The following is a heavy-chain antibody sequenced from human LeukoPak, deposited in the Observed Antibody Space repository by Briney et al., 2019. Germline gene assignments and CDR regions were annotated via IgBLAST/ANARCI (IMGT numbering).Heavy chain of an antibody. J-gene: IGHJ3*02. V-gene: IGHV3-21*01. CDR3: ARDVASNAFDI. Sequence: GGSLRLSCAASGFTFSSYSMNWVRQAPGKGLEWVSSISSSSSYIYYADSVKGRFTISRDNAKNSLYLQMNSLRAEGTAVYYCARDVASNAFDIWGQGTMVTVSS. CDR2: ISSSSSYI. CDR1: GFTFSSYS. D-gene: IGHD2-15*01.